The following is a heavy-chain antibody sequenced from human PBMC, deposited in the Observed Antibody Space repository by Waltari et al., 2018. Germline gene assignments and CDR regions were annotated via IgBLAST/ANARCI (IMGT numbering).Heavy chain of an antibody. J-gene: IGHJ4*02. CDR1: GGTLSSFS. V-gene: IGHV1-69*13. CDR3: ARTLDDTSGYSFDY. D-gene: IGHD3-22*01. Sequence: QVKLVQSGAEVKKPGSSVRVSCENSGGTLSSFSVTWVRQAPGQGLEWMGILIPSYGARNFAPKFQDRLTITADDSTNTAYMELSSLTFEDTAMYYCARTLDDTSGYSFDYWGQGPLVTVSS. CDR2: LIPSYGAR.